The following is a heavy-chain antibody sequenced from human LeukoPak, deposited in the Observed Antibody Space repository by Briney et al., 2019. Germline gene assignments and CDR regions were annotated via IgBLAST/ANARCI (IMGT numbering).Heavy chain of an antibody. CDR2: ISAYNGNT. J-gene: IGHJ6*02. CDR3: ARVYLAVAGLGGMDV. Sequence: ASVKDSCKASGYTFTSYGISWVRQAPGQGLEWMGWISAYNGNTNYAQKLQGRVTMTTDTSTSTAYMELRSLRSDDTAVYYCARVYLAVAGLGGMDVWGQGTTVTVSS. CDR1: GYTFTSYG. D-gene: IGHD6-19*01. V-gene: IGHV1-18*01.